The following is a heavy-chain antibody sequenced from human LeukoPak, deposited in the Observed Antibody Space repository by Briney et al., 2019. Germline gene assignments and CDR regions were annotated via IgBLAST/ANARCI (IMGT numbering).Heavy chain of an antibody. V-gene: IGHV4-59*01. Sequence: SETLSLTCTVSGGSISSYYWSWIRQPPGKGLEWIGYIYYSGSTNYNPSLKSRVTISVDTSKNQFSLKLSSVTAADTAVYYCARGSCSSTSCYGEVYFDYWGQGTLVTVSS. J-gene: IGHJ4*02. CDR1: GGSISSYY. CDR3: ARGSCSSTSCYGEVYFDY. D-gene: IGHD2-2*01. CDR2: IYYSGST.